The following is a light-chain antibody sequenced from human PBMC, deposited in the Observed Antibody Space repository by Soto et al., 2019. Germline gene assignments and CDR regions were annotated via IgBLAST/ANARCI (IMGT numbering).Light chain of an antibody. CDR2: GAS. J-gene: IGKJ4*01. V-gene: IGKV3-20*01. CDR3: QQYGSAPLT. Sequence: EIVLAQSPGTLSLSPGDRATLSCRASQSVNNNYLAWYQQKPGQAPRLLIYGASRRATDIPDRFSGSGSGTDFTITISRLEPEDFAVYSCQQYGSAPLTFGGGTKVEIK. CDR1: QSVNNNY.